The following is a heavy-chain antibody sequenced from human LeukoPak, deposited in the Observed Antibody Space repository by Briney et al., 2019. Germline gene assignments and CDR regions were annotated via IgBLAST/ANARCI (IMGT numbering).Heavy chain of an antibody. CDR1: GFTFSSYS. CDR2: ISRNSGST. Sequence: GGSLRLSCAAPGFTFSSYSMNWVRQAPGKGLEWVSYISRNSGSTCYTDSVKGRFTISRDNAKNSLYLQMNSLRDEDTAVYYCARDLTPNPWYFDLWGRGTLVTVSS. CDR3: ARDLTPNPWYFDL. J-gene: IGHJ2*01. V-gene: IGHV3-48*02.